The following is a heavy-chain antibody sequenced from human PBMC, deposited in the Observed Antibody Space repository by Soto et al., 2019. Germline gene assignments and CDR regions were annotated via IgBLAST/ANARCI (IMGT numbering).Heavy chain of an antibody. D-gene: IGHD5-12*01. CDR2: IIPMFGII. CDR1: GGSFSTYT. Sequence: PSVKVSCKVSGGSFSTYTLTWVRQAPGQGLEWMGGIIPMFGIINYAQKFQGRVTITADRSTTTAYMELISLRSDDTAVYYCAILTPITGVYWGQGAQVTVSS. V-gene: IGHV1-69*10. CDR3: AILTPITGVY. J-gene: IGHJ4*02.